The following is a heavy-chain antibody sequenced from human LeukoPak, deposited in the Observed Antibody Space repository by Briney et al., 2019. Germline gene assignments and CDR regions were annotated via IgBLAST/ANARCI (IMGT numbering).Heavy chain of an antibody. CDR3: ARVGQTGYSSIWFSRSTGNNDAFDI. D-gene: IGHD6-13*01. V-gene: IGHV1-18*01. CDR1: GYTFTNYG. Sequence: ASVKVSCKASGYTFTNYGISWVRQAPGQGLEWMGWISGYNGHTNYAQKLQGRVTMATDTSTSTAYMELRSLRSDDTAVYHCARVGQTGYSSIWFSRSTGNNDAFDIWGQGTMVTVSS. CDR2: ISGYNGHT. J-gene: IGHJ3*02.